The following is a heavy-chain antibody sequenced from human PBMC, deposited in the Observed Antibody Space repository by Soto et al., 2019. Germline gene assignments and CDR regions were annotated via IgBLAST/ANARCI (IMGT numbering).Heavy chain of an antibody. CDR3: ASHLVMAGTRGFDH. D-gene: IGHD6-19*01. Sequence: SETLSLTCAVYGGSFSGYYWSWIRQPPGKGLEWIGEINHSGGANYNPSLKSRVTITVDRSRNHIFLELSSVTAADTAVYYCASHLVMAGTRGFDHWGLGTLVTVSS. CDR1: GGSFSGYY. J-gene: IGHJ4*02. V-gene: IGHV4-34*01. CDR2: INHSGGA.